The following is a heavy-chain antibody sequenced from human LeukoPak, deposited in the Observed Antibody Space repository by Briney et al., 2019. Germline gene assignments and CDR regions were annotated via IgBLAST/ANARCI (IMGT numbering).Heavy chain of an antibody. CDR2: LDPEDGEA. CDR3: ATGIQLSPAASFYFDY. Sequence: ASVKVSCKVSGYTLSDLAMHWVRQAPGKGLEWMGGLDPEDGEAIYAQPLQGRVTMTEDTSSDTANMELSSLRSEDTAVYYCATGIQLSPAASFYFDYWGQGTLVTVST. CDR1: GYTLSDLA. J-gene: IGHJ4*02. D-gene: IGHD5-18*01. V-gene: IGHV1-24*01.